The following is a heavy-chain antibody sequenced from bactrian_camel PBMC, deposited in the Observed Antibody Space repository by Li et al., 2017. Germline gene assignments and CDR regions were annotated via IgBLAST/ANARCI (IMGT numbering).Heavy chain of an antibody. V-gene: IGHV3S40*01. Sequence: EVQLVESGGGLVQPGGSLRLSCSASGFTFRTFSRNYMSWVRQAPGKGLEWVSAINSVGGSTYYADSVKGRFTISRDNAQNTVYLQMNSLKPEDTAVYYCVTGETVLHGRPLEYNYWGQGTQVTVS. CDR1: GFTFRTFSRNY. D-gene: IGHD2*01. CDR2: INSVGGST. CDR3: VTGETVLHGRPLEYNY. J-gene: IGHJ4*01.